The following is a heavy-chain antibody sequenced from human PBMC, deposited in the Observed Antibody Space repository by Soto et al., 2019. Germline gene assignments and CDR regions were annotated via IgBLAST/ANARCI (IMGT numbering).Heavy chain of an antibody. CDR3: ARDWWPAMATEHAFDI. J-gene: IGHJ3*02. CDR2: IIPIFGTA. CDR1: GGNFSSSA. Sequence: QVQLVQSGAEVKKPGSSVKVSCKASGGNFSSSAISWVRQAPGQGLEWMGGIIPIFGTANYAQQFQGRVTITADNSTSTAYMELSSLRSEDTAVYYCARDWWPAMATEHAFDIWGQGTMVTVSS. V-gene: IGHV1-69*06. D-gene: IGHD5-18*01.